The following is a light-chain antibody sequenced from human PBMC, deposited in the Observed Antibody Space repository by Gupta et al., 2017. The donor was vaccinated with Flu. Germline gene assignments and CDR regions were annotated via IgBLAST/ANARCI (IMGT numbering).Light chain of an antibody. Sequence: DIRMTQSPSSLSASVGDRVTLTCRASQGVLTYVNWYQQRPGKPPKLLVSDATRLHVGVPSRLSGSGSGTDCTLTIDNLHPDDFATYFCQQASGIPSSFGPGTRVEI. CDR1: QGVLTY. V-gene: IGKV1-39*01. J-gene: IGKJ1*01. CDR3: QQASGIPSS. CDR2: DAT.